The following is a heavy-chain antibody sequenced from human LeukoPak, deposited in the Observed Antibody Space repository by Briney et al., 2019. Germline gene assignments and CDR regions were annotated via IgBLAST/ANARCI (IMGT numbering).Heavy chain of an antibody. CDR3: ARPAAAMAAVDY. CDR2: IYPGDSDT. V-gene: IGHV5-51*01. CDR1: GYSFTSYW. Sequence: GETLKISCKGSGYSFTSYWIGWVRQMPGKSLECMGIIYPGDSDTRYSPSFQGQVTISADKSISTAYLQWSSLKASDTAMYYCARPAAAMAAVDYWGQGTLVTVSS. J-gene: IGHJ4*02. D-gene: IGHD5-18*01.